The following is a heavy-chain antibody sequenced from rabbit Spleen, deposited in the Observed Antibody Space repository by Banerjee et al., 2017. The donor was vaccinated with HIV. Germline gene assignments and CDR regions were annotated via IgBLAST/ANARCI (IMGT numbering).Heavy chain of an antibody. CDR3: ARDTGSSFSSYGMDL. CDR2: INTITGTA. D-gene: IGHD8-1*01. J-gene: IGHJ6*01. CDR1: GFSFSDRDV. V-gene: IGHV1S45*01. Sequence: QEQLVESGGGLVQPEGSLTLTCKASGFSFSDRDVMCWVRQAPGKGLEWIACINTITGTAVYATWAKGRFTISKTSSTTVTLQMTSLTAADTATYFCARDTGSSFSSYGMDLWGPGTLVTVS.